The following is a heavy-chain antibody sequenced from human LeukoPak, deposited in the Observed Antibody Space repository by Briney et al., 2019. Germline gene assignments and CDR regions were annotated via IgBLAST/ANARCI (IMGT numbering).Heavy chain of an antibody. J-gene: IGHJ4*02. CDR2: ISSSGSTI. CDR1: GFTFSDYY. D-gene: IGHD2-21*02. CDR3: ARDPAYCGGDCYSGFDY. Sequence: GGSLRLSCAASGFTFSDYYMSWIRQAPGKGLEWVSYISSSGSTIYYADSVKGRFTISRDNSKNTLYLQMNSLRAEDTAVYYCARDPAYCGGDCYSGFDYWGQGTLVTVSS. V-gene: IGHV3-11*04.